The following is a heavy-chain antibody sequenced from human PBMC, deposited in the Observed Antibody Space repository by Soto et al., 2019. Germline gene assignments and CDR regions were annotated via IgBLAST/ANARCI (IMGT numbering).Heavy chain of an antibody. CDR3: SRDASTRSRSHNWFDP. CDR2: IFPIFGTA. D-gene: IGHD2-2*01. CDR1: GGTFSSDS. Sequence: QVQLVQSGAEVKKPGSSVKVSCKASGGTFSSDSINWVRQAPGQGLEWMGGIFPIFGTANYAQKFQGRVTISADDSASTVYMELSSLRSEDTAVYYCSRDASTRSRSHNWFDPWGQGTLVTVSS. J-gene: IGHJ5*02. V-gene: IGHV1-69*01.